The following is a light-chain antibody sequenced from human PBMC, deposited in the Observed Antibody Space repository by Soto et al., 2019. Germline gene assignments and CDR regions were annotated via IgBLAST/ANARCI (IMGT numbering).Light chain of an antibody. Sequence: EIVITQSPDRLSVAPGESVALGGRASQSVSSNLAWYQEKHGQAPRLIIYGASTRATGIPARFSGSGSGTEFNLTISSLQSEDSAFYYCQQYNKWPITLGQGTRLEIK. CDR2: GAS. V-gene: IGKV3-15*01. J-gene: IGKJ5*01. CDR3: QQYNKWPIT. CDR1: QSVSSN.